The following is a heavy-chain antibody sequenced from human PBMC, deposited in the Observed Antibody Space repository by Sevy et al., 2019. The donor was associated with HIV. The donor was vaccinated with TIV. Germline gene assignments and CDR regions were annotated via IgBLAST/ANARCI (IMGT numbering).Heavy chain of an antibody. D-gene: IGHD2-21*01. J-gene: IGHJ4*02. CDR1: GFTFSSYA. Sequence: GGSLRLSCAASGFTFSSYAMHWVRQAPGKGLEWVAVISYDGSNKYYADSVKGRFTISRDNSKNTLYLQMNSLRAEETAVYYCARGPLWWQLYYFDYWGQGTLVTVSS. CDR2: ISYDGSNK. V-gene: IGHV3-30*04. CDR3: ARGPLWWQLYYFDY.